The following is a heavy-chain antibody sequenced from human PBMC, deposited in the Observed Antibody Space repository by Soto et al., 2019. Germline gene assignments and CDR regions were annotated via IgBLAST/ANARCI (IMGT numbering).Heavy chain of an antibody. V-gene: IGHV4-59*08. D-gene: IGHD2-2*01. Sequence: SETLSLTCTVSGGPISSYYWSWIRQPPGKGLEWIGYIYYSGSTNYNPSLKSRVTISVDTSKNQFSLKLSSVTAADTAVYYCARLYCSSTSCYVQHWGQGTLVTVSS. CDR3: ARLYCSSTSCYVQH. J-gene: IGHJ1*01. CDR2: IYYSGST. CDR1: GGPISSYY.